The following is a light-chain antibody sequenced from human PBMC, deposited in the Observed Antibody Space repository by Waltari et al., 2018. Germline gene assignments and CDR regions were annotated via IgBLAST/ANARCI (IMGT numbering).Light chain of an antibody. CDR1: SLRTSY. Sequence: SSELTQDPAVSVALGQTVRFTCQGDSLRTSYANWYQLKPGQAPVVVIYGKDKRPSGIPDRISGYSSGTTSSLTITGAQAEDEADYYCSSRNGRANEVVFAGGTKVTVL. J-gene: IGLJ3*02. V-gene: IGLV3-19*01. CDR2: GKD. CDR3: SSRNGRANEVV.